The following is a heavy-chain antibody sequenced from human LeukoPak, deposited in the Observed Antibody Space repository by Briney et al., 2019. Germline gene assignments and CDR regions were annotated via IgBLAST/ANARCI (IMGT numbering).Heavy chain of an antibody. Sequence: ASVKVSCKTSGYTFSDYNIHWVRQAPGQGLEWTGRINSNSGGTNYAQKFQGRVTMTRDTSISTAYMELSGLRSEDTAVYYCARATYYYDSSGYYPWFDPWGQGTLVTVSS. J-gene: IGHJ5*02. CDR1: GYTFSDYN. CDR2: INSNSGGT. CDR3: ARATYYYDSSGYYPWFDP. D-gene: IGHD3-22*01. V-gene: IGHV1-2*06.